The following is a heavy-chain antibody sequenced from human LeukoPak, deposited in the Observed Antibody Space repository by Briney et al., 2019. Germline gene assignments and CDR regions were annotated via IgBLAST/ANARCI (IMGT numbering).Heavy chain of an antibody. V-gene: IGHV3-23*01. CDR2: ISGSGGST. CDR3: AKNSGWYWYDAFDI. CDR1: GFTFSNYA. Sequence: PGGSLRLSCAAAGFTFSNYAMTWVRQAQGKGLEWVSGISGSGGSTFYVDSVKCRFTISRDNSKNTLYMQINSLRAEDAAVYYCAKNSGWYWYDAFDIWGQGTMVTVSS. D-gene: IGHD6-19*01. J-gene: IGHJ3*02.